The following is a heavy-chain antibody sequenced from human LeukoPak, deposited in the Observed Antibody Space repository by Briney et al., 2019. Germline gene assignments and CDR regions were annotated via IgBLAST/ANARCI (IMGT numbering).Heavy chain of an antibody. CDR1: GYTFTGHY. CDR3: ARTLYIAAAPGGFDY. V-gene: IGHV1-2*02. D-gene: IGHD6-13*01. J-gene: IGHJ4*02. Sequence: VTSVKVSCKASGYTFTGHYMHWVRQAPGQGLEWMGWINPKNAGTNYAQKFQGRVTMTRDTSTGTVYMELSRLRSDDTAVYYCARTLYIAAAPGGFDYWGQGTLVTVSS. CDR2: INPKNAGT.